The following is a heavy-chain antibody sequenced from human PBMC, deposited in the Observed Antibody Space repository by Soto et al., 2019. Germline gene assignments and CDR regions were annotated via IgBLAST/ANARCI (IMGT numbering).Heavy chain of an antibody. Sequence: EVQLVESGGDLVQPGGSLRLSCAASGITVNNNYMSWVRQAPGKGLVWVSVIYSGGSTGYADSVKGRFTISRDNPKNTVYLQMNGLRAEDTAVYYCARDVGVWGRGTTVTVSS. CDR3: ARDVGV. CDR2: IYSGGST. J-gene: IGHJ6*04. V-gene: IGHV3-66*01. CDR1: GITVNNNY.